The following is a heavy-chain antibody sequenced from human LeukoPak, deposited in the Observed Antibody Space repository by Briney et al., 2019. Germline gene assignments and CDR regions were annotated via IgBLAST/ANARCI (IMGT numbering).Heavy chain of an antibody. J-gene: IGHJ5*02. V-gene: IGHV3-23*01. CDR2: ISGGGGST. CDR3: AKGSGINHYHWIDP. D-gene: IGHD1-14*01. CDR1: GFTFSTYN. Sequence: SGGSLRLSCVASGFTFSTYNMNWVRQAPGKGLEWVSGISGGGGSTYYADSVKGRFTISRDNSKNTLYLQMDSLRAEDTALYYCAKGSGINHYHWIDPWGQGTLVTVSS.